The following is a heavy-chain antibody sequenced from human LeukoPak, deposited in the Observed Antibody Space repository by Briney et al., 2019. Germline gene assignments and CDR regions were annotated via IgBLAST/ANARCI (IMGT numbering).Heavy chain of an antibody. CDR2: ISSNGGST. CDR1: GFTFSSYA. V-gene: IGHV3-64*01. J-gene: IGHJ5*02. D-gene: IGHD4-17*01. Sequence: GGSLRLSCAASGFTFSSYAMHWVRQAPGKGLEYVSAISSNGGSTYYANSVKGRFTISRDNAKNSLYLQMNSLRAEDTAVYYCARWDPDYGDSIAWGQGTLVTVSS. CDR3: ARWDPDYGDSIA.